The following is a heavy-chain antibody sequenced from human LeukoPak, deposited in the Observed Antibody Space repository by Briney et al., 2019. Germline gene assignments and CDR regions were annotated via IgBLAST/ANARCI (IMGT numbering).Heavy chain of an antibody. CDR3: ATPLDLDYGGNTPAYYYYMDV. Sequence: SVKVSRKASGGTFSIYAISWVRQAPGQGLEWMGGIIPIFGTANYAQKFQGRVTITTDESTSTAYMELSSLRSEDTAVYYCATPLDLDYGGNTPAYYYYMDVWGKGTTVTVSS. V-gene: IGHV1-69*05. J-gene: IGHJ6*03. D-gene: IGHD4-23*01. CDR1: GGTFSIYA. CDR2: IIPIFGTA.